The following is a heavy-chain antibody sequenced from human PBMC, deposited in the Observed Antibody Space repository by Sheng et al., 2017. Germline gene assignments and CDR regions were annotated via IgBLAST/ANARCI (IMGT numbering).Heavy chain of an antibody. CDR3: AKGCGGGRCYGYYYMDV. D-gene: IGHD2-15*01. CDR1: GFTFSTYA. Sequence: EVQLVESGGGLVQPGGTLRLSCAASGFTFSTYAMSWVRQAPGKGLEWVSSISGTDTSTYYADSVKGRFTISRDNSKNTLFLQMNSLRAEDTALYYCAKGCGGGRCYGYYYMDVWGKGTTVTVSS. CDR2: ISGTDTST. V-gene: IGHV3-23*04. J-gene: IGHJ6*03.